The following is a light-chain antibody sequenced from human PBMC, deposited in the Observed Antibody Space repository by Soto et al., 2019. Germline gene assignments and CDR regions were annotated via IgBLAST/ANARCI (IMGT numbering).Light chain of an antibody. CDR2: GAS. CDR1: LSVSSY. Sequence: EIVLTQSPATLSLSPGERATLSCRASLSVSSYLAWYQQKPGQAPRLLIYGASIRATGIPDRFSGSGSETDFTLTISRLEPEDFALYYCQQRSNWPPEITFGQGTRLEIK. V-gene: IGKV3-11*01. CDR3: QQRSNWPPEIT. J-gene: IGKJ5*01.